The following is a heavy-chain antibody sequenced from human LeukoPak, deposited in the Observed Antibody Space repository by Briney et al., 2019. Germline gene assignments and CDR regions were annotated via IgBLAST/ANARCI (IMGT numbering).Heavy chain of an antibody. CDR3: ARPWDY. J-gene: IGHJ4*02. CDR1: GGSISSGSYY. CDR2: IYTSGST. V-gene: IGHV4-61*02. Sequence: PSETLSLTCTVSGGSISSGSYYWSWIRQPAGKGLEWIGRIYTSGSTNYNPSLKSRVTISVDTSKNQFSLKLSSVTAADTAVYYCARPWDYWGQGTLVTVSS.